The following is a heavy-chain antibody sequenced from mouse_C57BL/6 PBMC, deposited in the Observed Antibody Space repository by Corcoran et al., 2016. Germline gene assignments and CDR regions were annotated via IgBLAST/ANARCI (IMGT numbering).Heavy chain of an antibody. V-gene: IGHV8-12*01. Sequence: QVTLKESGPGILQSSQTLSLTCSFSGFSLRTSGMGVSWIRQPSGKGLEWLAHIYWDDDKRYNPSLKSRITISKDTARNQVFLKITSVDTADTATYYCARKGLDGYYLDYWGQGTSVTVSS. CDR3: ARKGLDGYYLDY. J-gene: IGHJ4*01. CDR2: IYWDDDK. D-gene: IGHD2-3*01. CDR1: GFSLRTSGMG.